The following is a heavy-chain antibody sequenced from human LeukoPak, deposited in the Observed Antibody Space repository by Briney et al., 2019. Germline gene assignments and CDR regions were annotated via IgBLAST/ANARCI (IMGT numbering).Heavy chain of an antibody. CDR2: IRSKAYGGTT. V-gene: IGHV3-49*04. J-gene: IGHJ3*02. Sequence: GGSLRLSCIASGFTFGDYAMSWVRQAPGTGLEWVGFIRSKAYGGTTEYAASVKSRFSISRDDSKSIAYLQMNSLRTEDTAVFYCTRDCSGGSCWGDAFDIWGQGTMVTVSS. CDR1: GFTFGDYA. D-gene: IGHD2-15*01. CDR3: TRDCSGGSCWGDAFDI.